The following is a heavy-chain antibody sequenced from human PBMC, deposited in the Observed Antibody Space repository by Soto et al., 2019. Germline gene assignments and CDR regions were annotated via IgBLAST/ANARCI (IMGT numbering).Heavy chain of an antibody. J-gene: IGHJ4*02. D-gene: IGHD2-2*01. CDR3: ARAAANIDY. Sequence: SETLSLTCAFSGGSISSSGSYWTWIRQHPGKGLEWIGYISYSGSTVYNPSLESRVTISVDTSKNQFSLNLSSVTAADTAVYYCARAAANIDYWGQGTLVTVSS. V-gene: IGHV4-31*11. CDR1: GGSISSSGSY. CDR2: ISYSGST.